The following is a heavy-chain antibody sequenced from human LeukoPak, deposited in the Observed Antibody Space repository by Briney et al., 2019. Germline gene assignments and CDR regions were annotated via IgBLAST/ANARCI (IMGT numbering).Heavy chain of an antibody. CDR2: ISYSGGST. D-gene: IGHD3-10*01. CDR1: GFTFSSYA. Sequence: GGSLRLSCAASGFTFSSYAMSWVRQAPGKWPEWVSSISYSGGSTYYADSVKGRFTISRDNSKNTLYLQVNSLRAEDTAVYYCAKVESTAVRGVMEKDYWGQGTLVTVSS. J-gene: IGHJ4*02. V-gene: IGHV3-23*01. CDR3: AKVESTAVRGVMEKDY.